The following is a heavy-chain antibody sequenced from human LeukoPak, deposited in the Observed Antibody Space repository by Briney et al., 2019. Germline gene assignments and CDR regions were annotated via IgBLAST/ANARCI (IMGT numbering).Heavy chain of an antibody. Sequence: PSETLPLTCTVSGGSISSYYWSWIRQPPGKGLEWIGEISHSGGTSYNPSLKSRVVISADASRKQFSLNLSSVTAADTAVYYCAILSSSRPDFWGQGTLVTVSS. CDR2: ISHSGGT. V-gene: IGHV4-34*01. CDR1: GGSISSYY. J-gene: IGHJ4*02. D-gene: IGHD6-6*01. CDR3: AILSSSRPDF.